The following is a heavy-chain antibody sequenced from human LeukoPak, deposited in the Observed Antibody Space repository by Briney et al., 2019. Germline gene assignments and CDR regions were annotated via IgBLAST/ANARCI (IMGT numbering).Heavy chain of an antibody. CDR3: ARDFWYYYDSSGYYYDY. D-gene: IGHD3-22*01. V-gene: IGHV1-3*01. Sequence: ASVKVSCKASGYTFTSYAMHWVRQAPGQRLEWMGWINAGNGNTKYSQKFQGRVTITRDTSASTAYMELSSLRSEDTAVYYCARDFWYYYDSSGYYYDYWGQGTLVTVSS. CDR2: INAGNGNT. CDR1: GYTFTSYA. J-gene: IGHJ4*02.